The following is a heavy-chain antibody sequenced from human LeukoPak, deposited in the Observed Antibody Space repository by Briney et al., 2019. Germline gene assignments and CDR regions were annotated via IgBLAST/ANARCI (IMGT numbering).Heavy chain of an antibody. J-gene: IGHJ4*02. CDR3: ARSLYYDTSGPFDF. CDR2: VYHDGST. V-gene: IGHV4-4*02. Sequence: NPSETLSLTCAVSGGSISSNNWWNWVRQPPGKGLEWIGEVYHDGSTNYNPSLQSRVTISLDKSKNQFSLKLSSVTAADTAMYYCARSLYYDTSGPFDFWGQGALVSVSS. CDR1: GGSISSNNW. D-gene: IGHD3-22*01.